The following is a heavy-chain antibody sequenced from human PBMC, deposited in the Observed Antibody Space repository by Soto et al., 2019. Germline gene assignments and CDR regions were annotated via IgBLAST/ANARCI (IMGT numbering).Heavy chain of an antibody. CDR2: ISYDGSNK. D-gene: IGHD6-6*01. V-gene: IGHV3-30*18. CDR1: GFTFSIYG. CDR3: AKDRPQGLFDY. Sequence: PGGSLRLSCAASGFTFSIYGMHWVRQAPGKGLEWVAVISYDGSNKYYADSVKGRFTISRDNSKNTLYLQMNSLRAEDTAVYYCAKDRPQGLFDYWGQGTLVTVPQ. J-gene: IGHJ4*02.